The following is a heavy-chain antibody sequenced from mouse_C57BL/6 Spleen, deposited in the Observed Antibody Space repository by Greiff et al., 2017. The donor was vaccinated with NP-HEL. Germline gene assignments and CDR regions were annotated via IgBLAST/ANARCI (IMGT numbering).Heavy chain of an antibody. D-gene: IGHD2-5*01. CDR2: IGSGGSYT. CDR3: ARQEYSNYATY. V-gene: IGHV5-6*01. Sequence: EVQVVESGGDLVKPGGSLKLSCAASGFTFSSYGMSWVRQTPDKRLEWVATIGSGGSYTYYPDSVKGRFTISRDNAKNTLYLQMSSLKSEDTAMYYCARQEYSNYATYWGQGTLVTVSA. CDR1: GFTFSSYG. J-gene: IGHJ3*01.